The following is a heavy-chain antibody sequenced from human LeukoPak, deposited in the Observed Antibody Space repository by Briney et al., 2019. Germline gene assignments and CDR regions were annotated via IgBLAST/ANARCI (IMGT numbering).Heavy chain of an antibody. CDR1: GYTFTSYG. D-gene: IGHD6-19*01. Sequence: GASVKVSCKASGYTFTSYGISWVRQAPGQGLEWMGWISAYNGNTNYAQKLQGRVTMTTDTSTSTAYMELRSLRSDDTAVYYCARNERYSSGWYPSGYYYMDVWGKGTTVTVSS. J-gene: IGHJ6*03. CDR2: ISAYNGNT. CDR3: ARNERYSSGWYPSGYYYMDV. V-gene: IGHV1-18*01.